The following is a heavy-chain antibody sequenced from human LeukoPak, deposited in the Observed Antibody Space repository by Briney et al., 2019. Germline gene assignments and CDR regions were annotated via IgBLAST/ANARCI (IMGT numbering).Heavy chain of an antibody. CDR3: ARGRYYYDSSGYAY. Sequence: SETLSLTCTVSGGSISSSGYYWSWIRQPPGKGLEWIGEINHSGSTNYNPSLKSRVTISVDTSKNQFSLKLSSVTAADTAVYYCARGRYYYDSSGYAYWGQGTLVTVSS. CDR2: INHSGST. V-gene: IGHV4-39*07. CDR1: GGSISSSGYY. J-gene: IGHJ4*02. D-gene: IGHD3-22*01.